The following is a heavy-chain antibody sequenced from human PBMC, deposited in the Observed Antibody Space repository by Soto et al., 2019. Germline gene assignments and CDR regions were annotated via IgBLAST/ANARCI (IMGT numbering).Heavy chain of an antibody. Sequence: GGSLRLSCAASGFTFSDYYMSWIRQAPGKGLEWVSYISSSSSYTNYADSVKGRFTISRDNAKNSLYLQMNSLRAEDTAVYYCARRLMVYARYYYYYGMDVWGQGTTVTVSS. CDR1: GFTFSDYY. D-gene: IGHD2-8*01. CDR3: ARRLMVYARYYYYYGMDV. J-gene: IGHJ6*02. V-gene: IGHV3-11*06. CDR2: ISSSSSYT.